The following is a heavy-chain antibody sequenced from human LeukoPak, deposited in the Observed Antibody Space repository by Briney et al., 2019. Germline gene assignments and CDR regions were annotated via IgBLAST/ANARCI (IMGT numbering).Heavy chain of an antibody. V-gene: IGHV3-48*04. CDR3: ARGTNPSSLNYYDSSGYYTLFDY. CDR1: GFTFSSFG. D-gene: IGHD3-22*01. CDR2: ISSSSSTI. Sequence: GGSLRLSCAASGFTFSSFGMNWVRQAPGKGLEWVSYISSSSSTIYYADSVKGRFTISRDNAKNSLYLQMNSLRAEDTAVYYCARGTNPSSLNYYDSSGYYTLFDYWGQGTLVTVSS. J-gene: IGHJ4*02.